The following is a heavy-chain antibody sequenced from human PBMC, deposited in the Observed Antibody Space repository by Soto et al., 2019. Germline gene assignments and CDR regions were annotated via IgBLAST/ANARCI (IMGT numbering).Heavy chain of an antibody. CDR2: ISWNSGSI. J-gene: IGHJ5*02. V-gene: IGHV3-9*01. CDR3: AKGSRYYGSGSYSIQYNWFDP. Sequence: EVQLVESGGGLVQPGRSLRLSCAASGFTFDDYAMHWVRQAPGKGLEWVSGISWNSGSIGYADSVKGRFTISRDNAKNCLYLQMNSLRAEDTALYYCAKGSRYYGSGSYSIQYNWFDPWGQGTLVTVSA. D-gene: IGHD3-10*01. CDR1: GFTFDDYA.